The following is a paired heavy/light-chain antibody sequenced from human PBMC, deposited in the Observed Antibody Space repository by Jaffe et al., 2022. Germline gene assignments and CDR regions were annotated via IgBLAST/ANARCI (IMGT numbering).Heavy chain of an antibody. J-gene: IGHJ4*02. Sequence: EVQLLESGGGLAQPGGSLRLSCAASGFTFSSYAMSWVRQAPGKGLEWVSSISGSGGSTYYADSVKGRFTISRDNSKNTLYLQMNSLRVEDMAVYYCAKDAYRASDYWGQGTLVTVSS. V-gene: IGHV3-23*01. CDR3: AKDAYRASDY. CDR2: ISGSGGST. CDR1: GFTFSSYA. D-gene: IGHD4-4*01.
Light chain of an antibody. CDR3: MIWHSSASRV. J-gene: IGLJ3*02. V-gene: IGLV5-45*01. Sequence: QPVLTQPTSLSASPGASARLTCTLRSGINFGSYRIFWYQQKPESPPRYLLSYYSDSSNHQGSGVPSRFSGSKDASNNAGILVISGLQSEDEADYYCMIWHSSASRVFGGGTKLTVL. CDR1: SGINFGSYR. CDR2: YYSDSSN.